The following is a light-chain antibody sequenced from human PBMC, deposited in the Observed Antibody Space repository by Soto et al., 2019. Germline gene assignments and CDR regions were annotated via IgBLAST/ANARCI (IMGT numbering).Light chain of an antibody. CDR3: QQSGSLPST. CDR2: DAS. Sequence: EVVLTQSPGTLSLSPGERATLSCRASQSVSFRYLAWYQQRPGQAPRLLIYDASTRANGIPDRFSGSGSGTDFTLTISRLEPEDFAVYYCQQSGSLPSTFGQGTRLDIK. J-gene: IGKJ5*01. V-gene: IGKV3-20*01. CDR1: QSVSFRY.